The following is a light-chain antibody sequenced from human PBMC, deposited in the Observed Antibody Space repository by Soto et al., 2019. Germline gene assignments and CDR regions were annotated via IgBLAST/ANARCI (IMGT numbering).Light chain of an antibody. J-gene: IGLJ1*01. CDR1: SSDVGSYNL. V-gene: IGLV2-23*02. CDR2: EVS. Sequence: QSVLTQPASVSGSPGQSITISCTGTSSDVGSYNLVSWNQQHPGKAPKLMIYEVSKRPSGVSNRFSGSKSGNTASLTISGLQAEDEADYYCCSYAGSSTSLFGTGTKVTVL. CDR3: CSYAGSSTSL.